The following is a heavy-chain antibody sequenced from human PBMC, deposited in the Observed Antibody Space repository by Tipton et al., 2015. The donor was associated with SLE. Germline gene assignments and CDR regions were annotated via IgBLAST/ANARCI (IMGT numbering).Heavy chain of an antibody. V-gene: IGHV4-39*01. D-gene: IGHD2-8*02. Sequence: TLSLTCTVSGGSISRIHNYWSWIRQPPGKGLEWVGPDYFDGSTYYNPSLQSRLTMPVDTSKNQFSLKLTSVTAADTAVYYCARSSGYCSGNSCSTALDHWGLGTLVTVSS. J-gene: IGHJ4*02. CDR3: ARSSGYCSGNSCSTALDH. CDR1: GGSISRIHNY. CDR2: DYFDGST.